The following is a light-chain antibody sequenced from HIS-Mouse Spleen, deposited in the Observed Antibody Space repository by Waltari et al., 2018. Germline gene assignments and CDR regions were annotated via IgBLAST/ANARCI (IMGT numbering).Light chain of an antibody. CDR3: QVWDSSSDLWV. Sequence: SYVLTQPPSVSVAPGQTARITCGVNHIGSKRVHWYQQKPGQAPVLVVYDDSDRPSGIPERFSGSNSGNTATLTISRVEAGDEADYYCQVWDSSSDLWVFGGGTKLTVL. J-gene: IGLJ3*02. CDR2: DDS. V-gene: IGLV3-21*02. CDR1: HIGSKR.